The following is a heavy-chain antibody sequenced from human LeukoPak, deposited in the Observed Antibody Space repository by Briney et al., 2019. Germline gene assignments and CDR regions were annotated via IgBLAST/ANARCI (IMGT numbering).Heavy chain of an antibody. CDR2: ISNSGGTI. CDR1: GFTFSNYE. Sequence: PGGSLRLSCAASGFTFSNYEINWVRQAPGKGLEWVSYISNSGGTIYYADSVKGRFTVSRDNAKNSLYLQMNSLRAEDTAVYHCARDKGALIDWLLDYWGQGTLVTVSS. V-gene: IGHV3-48*03. D-gene: IGHD3-9*01. J-gene: IGHJ4*02. CDR3: ARDKGALIDWLLDY.